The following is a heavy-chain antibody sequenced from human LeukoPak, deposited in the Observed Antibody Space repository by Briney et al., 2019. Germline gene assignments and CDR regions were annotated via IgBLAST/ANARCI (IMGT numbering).Heavy chain of an antibody. CDR1: GGSISSSSYY. CDR3: ASREMYYYDSSGYYYDAFDI. J-gene: IGHJ3*02. Sequence: SETLSLTCTVSGGSISSSSYYWGWIRQPPGTGLEWIGSIYYSGSTYYNPSLKSRVTISVDTSKNQVSLKLSSVTAADTAVYYCASREMYYYDSSGYYYDAFDIWGQGTMVTVSS. V-gene: IGHV4-39*01. D-gene: IGHD3-22*01. CDR2: IYYSGST.